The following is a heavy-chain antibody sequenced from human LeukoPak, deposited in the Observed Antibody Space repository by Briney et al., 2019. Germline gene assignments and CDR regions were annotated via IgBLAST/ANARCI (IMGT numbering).Heavy chain of an antibody. CDR1: RYTFTGYY. D-gene: IGHD2-15*01. J-gene: IGHJ6*03. V-gene: IGHV1-2*02. CDR3: ARVLRYCSGGNCYSGGLGYMDV. CDR2: INPNSGVT. Sequence: ASAKVSCKASRYTFTGYYMHWVRQAPGQGLEWMGWINPNSGVTDYAQNFQGRVTMTRDTSISTAYVELNSLRAEDTAVYYCARVLRYCSGGNCYSGGLGYMDVWGKGTTVTISS.